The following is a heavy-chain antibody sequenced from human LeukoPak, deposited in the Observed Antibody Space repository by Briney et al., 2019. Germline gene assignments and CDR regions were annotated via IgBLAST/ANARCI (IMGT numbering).Heavy chain of an antibody. Sequence: GTSLRLSCAVSEFTFSSYAMSWVRQAPGKGLEWVGRIKSKTDGGTTDYAAPVKGRFTISRDDSKNTLYLQMNSLKTEDTAVYYCTTGLSRGYWGQGTLVTVSS. V-gene: IGHV3-15*01. CDR2: IKSKTDGGTT. J-gene: IGHJ4*02. CDR3: TTGLSRGY. D-gene: IGHD3-16*01. CDR1: EFTFSSYA.